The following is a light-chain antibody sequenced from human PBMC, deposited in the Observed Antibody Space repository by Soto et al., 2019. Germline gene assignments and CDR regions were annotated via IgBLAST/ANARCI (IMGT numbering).Light chain of an antibody. V-gene: IGLV2-8*01. J-gene: IGLJ1*01. Sequence: QSVLTQPPSASGSPGQSVTISCTGTSSDVGRYIYVSWYQQHPGKAPKIIMYEVSKRPSGVPDRFSGSKSGNTASLTVSGLQAEDEADYYCSSYAGSSNVFGTGTKV. CDR3: SSYAGSSNV. CDR1: SSDVGRYIY. CDR2: EVS.